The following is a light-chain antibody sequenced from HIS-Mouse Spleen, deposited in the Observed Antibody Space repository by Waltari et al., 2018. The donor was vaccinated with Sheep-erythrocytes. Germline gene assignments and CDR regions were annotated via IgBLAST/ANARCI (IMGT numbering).Light chain of an antibody. CDR2: EGS. Sequence: QSALTQPASVSGSPGQSITISCTGTRSDVGSYNLVSWYQQHPGKAPKLMIYEGSKRPSGVSNRFSGSKSGNTASLTISGLQAEDEADYYCCSYAGSSTPWVFGGGTNLTVL. V-gene: IGLV2-23*01. J-gene: IGLJ3*02. CDR3: CSYAGSSTPWV. CDR1: RSDVGSYNL.